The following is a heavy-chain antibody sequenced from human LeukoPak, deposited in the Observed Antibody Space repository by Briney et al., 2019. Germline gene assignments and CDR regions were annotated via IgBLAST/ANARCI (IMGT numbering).Heavy chain of an antibody. CDR2: ISSSSSYI. D-gene: IGHD2-15*01. CDR1: GFTFSSYA. Sequence: GGSLRLSRAASGFTFSSYAMSWVRQAPGKGLEWVSSISSSSSYIYYADSVKGRFTISRDNAKNSLYLQMNSLRAEDTAVYYCASLGYCSGGSCYPTPPFDYWGQGTLVTVSS. CDR3: ASLGYCSGGSCYPTPPFDY. V-gene: IGHV3-21*01. J-gene: IGHJ4*02.